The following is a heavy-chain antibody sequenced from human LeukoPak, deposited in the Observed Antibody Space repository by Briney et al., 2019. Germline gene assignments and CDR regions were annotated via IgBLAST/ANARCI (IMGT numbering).Heavy chain of an antibody. CDR3: ARELGPHPGYSSSYQLEGWFDP. Sequence: PSETLSLTCTVSGGSISSYYWSWIRQPPGKGLEWIGYIYYSGSTNYNPSLKSRVTISVDTSKNQFSLKLSSVTAADTAVYYCARELGPHPGYSSSYQLEGWFDPWGQGTLVTVSS. V-gene: IGHV4-59*01. D-gene: IGHD6-13*01. J-gene: IGHJ5*02. CDR1: GGSISSYY. CDR2: IYYSGST.